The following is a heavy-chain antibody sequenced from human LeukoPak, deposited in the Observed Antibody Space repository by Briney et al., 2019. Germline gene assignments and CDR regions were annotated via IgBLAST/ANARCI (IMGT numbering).Heavy chain of an antibody. CDR2: FDPEDGET. V-gene: IGHV1-24*01. J-gene: IGHJ4*02. CDR3: ATPRDVLTGYYYFDY. CDR1: GYTLTELP. Sequence: ASVKVSCKVSGYTLTELPTHWVRQAPGKGLEWMGGFDPEDGETIYAQRFQGRVTMTEDTSTDTAYMELSSLRSEDTAVYYCATPRDVLTGYYYFDYWGQGTLVTVSS. D-gene: IGHD3-9*01.